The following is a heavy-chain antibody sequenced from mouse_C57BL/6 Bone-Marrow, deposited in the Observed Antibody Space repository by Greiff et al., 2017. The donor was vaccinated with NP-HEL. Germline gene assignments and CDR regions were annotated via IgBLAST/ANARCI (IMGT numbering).Heavy chain of an antibody. CDR1: GYTFTGYW. Sequence: QVQLQQSGAELMKPGASVKLSCKATGYTFTGYWIEWVKQRPGHGLEWIGEILPGSGSTYYNEKFKGKATFTADTSSNTAYMQLSSLTTADSAIYYCARRWVDYFDYWGQGTTLTVSS. CDR3: ARRWVDYFDY. CDR2: ILPGSGST. J-gene: IGHJ2*01. D-gene: IGHD1-1*02. V-gene: IGHV1-9*01.